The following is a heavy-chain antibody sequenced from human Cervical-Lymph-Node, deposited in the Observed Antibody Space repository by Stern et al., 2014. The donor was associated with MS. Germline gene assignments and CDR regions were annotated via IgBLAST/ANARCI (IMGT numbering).Heavy chain of an antibody. CDR2: IYTSGST. J-gene: IGHJ6*02. CDR3: AGPAARNYYYYTLDV. CDR1: GGSISSGSYY. D-gene: IGHD2-2*01. Sequence: QVQLQESGPRLVKPSQTLSLTCTVSGGSISSGSYYWSWIRQPAGKGLEWIGRIYTSGSTNYNPSLKSRVTISLDTSKNTFSLRLSSVTAADTAVYYCAGPAARNYYYYTLDVWGPGTTVTVSS. V-gene: IGHV4-61*02.